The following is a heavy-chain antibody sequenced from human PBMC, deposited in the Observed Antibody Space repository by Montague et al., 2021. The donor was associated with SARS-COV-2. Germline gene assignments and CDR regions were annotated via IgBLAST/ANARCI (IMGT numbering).Heavy chain of an antibody. J-gene: IGHJ4*02. CDR2: FYYTGSA. D-gene: IGHD3-3*01. V-gene: IGHV4-39*02. CDR3: ARGRSGFFNPLDY. Sequence: SETLSLTCAVSDDSITSSTYYWAWIRQPPGKGLEWIGSFYYTGSAYYNPPLKGRVTMSVDTSKKHFSLNLNSVTAADTAVYYCARGRSGFFNPLDYWGQGTLVTVSS. CDR1: DDSITSSTYY.